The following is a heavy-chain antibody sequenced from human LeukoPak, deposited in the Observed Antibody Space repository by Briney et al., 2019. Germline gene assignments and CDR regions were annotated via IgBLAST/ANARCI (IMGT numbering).Heavy chain of an antibody. J-gene: IGHJ3*02. CDR2: ISYDGSNK. CDR3: ARDNLFGYSFDAFDI. CDR1: GFTFSSYA. D-gene: IGHD3-22*01. V-gene: IGHV3-30*04. Sequence: GRSLRLSCAASGFTFSSYAMHWVRQAPGKGLEWEAVISYDGSNKYYADSVKGRFTISRDNSKNTLYLQMNSLRAEDTAVYYCARDNLFGYSFDAFDIWGQGTMVTVSS.